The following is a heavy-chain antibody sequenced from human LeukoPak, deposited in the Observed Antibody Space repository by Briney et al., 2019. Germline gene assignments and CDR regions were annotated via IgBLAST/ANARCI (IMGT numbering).Heavy chain of an antibody. CDR1: GGTFSSYA. Sequence: ASVKVSCKASGGTFSSYAISWVRQAPGQGLEWMGRIIPIFGTADYAQKFQGRVTITTDESTSTAYMELSSLRSEDTAVYYCARDTDYDFWSGYYFSNWFDPRGQGTLVTVSS. CDR2: IIPIFGTA. D-gene: IGHD3-3*01. CDR3: ARDTDYDFWSGYYFSNWFDP. V-gene: IGHV1-69*05. J-gene: IGHJ5*02.